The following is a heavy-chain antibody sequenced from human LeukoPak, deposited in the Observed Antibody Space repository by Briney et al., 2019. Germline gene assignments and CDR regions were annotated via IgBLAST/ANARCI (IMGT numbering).Heavy chain of an antibody. D-gene: IGHD3-9*01. CDR3: ARLGALLRYFDWLPSTLDAFDI. CDR1: GGSFSGYY. Sequence: SETLSLTCAVYGGSFSGYYWNWIRQPPGKGLEWIGEINHSGSTNYNSSLKSRVTISVDTSKNQFSLKLSSVTAADTAVYYCARLGALLRYFDWLPSTLDAFDIWGQGTMVTVSS. V-gene: IGHV4-34*01. CDR2: INHSGST. J-gene: IGHJ3*02.